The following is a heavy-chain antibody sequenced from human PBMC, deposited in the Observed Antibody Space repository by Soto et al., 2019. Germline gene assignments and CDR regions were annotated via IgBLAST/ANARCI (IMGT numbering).Heavy chain of an antibody. D-gene: IGHD2-2*01. CDR3: ARISGPGDAYCRSSTCPTGRSVAY. CDR1: GFTFSTHG. V-gene: IGHV3-33*01. CDR2: IWYDGSKK. J-gene: IGHJ4*02. Sequence: QVQLVESGGGVVQPGRSLRLSCAASGFTFSTHGMHWVRQAPGKGLEWVAVIWYDGSKKYYADSVKGRFTTSRDNSKNTLCMQMNTMRAEDTAVYYCARISGPGDAYCRSSTCPTGRSVAYWGQGNRVTVSS.